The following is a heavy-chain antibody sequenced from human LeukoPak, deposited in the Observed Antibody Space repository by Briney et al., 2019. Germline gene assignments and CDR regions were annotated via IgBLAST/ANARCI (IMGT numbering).Heavy chain of an antibody. Sequence: ASVKVSCKDSGYTFTSYDINWVRQATGLGLEWMGWMNPNSGNTGYAQKFQGRVTITRNTSISTAYMELSSLRSEDTAVYYCARGLYDFWSGYLISDCFDPWGQGTLVTVSS. CDR3: ARGLYDFWSGYLISDCFDP. CDR2: MNPNSGNT. J-gene: IGHJ5*02. V-gene: IGHV1-8*03. CDR1: GYTFTSYD. D-gene: IGHD3-3*01.